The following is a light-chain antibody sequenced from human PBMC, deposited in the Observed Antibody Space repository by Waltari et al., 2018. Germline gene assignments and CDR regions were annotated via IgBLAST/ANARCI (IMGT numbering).Light chain of an antibody. J-gene: IGKJ2*01. V-gene: IGKV1-5*03. CDR3: QHYSGNLYT. CDR2: QTS. Sequence: DIQMTQSPSTLSASIGDRVTITCRASQSITTWLAWYQQKPGTVPKLLIYQTSTLESGVPLRFSGSGSGTEFSLTINSLQPDDFATYYCQHYSGNLYTFGQGTRLEI. CDR1: QSITTW.